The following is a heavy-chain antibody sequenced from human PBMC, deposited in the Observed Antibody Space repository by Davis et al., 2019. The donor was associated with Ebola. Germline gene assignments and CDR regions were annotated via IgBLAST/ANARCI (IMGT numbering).Heavy chain of an antibody. CDR3: ARMRELVSPTFGY. CDR1: GYSFTNYW. Sequence: GESLKISCKGSGYSFTNYWIGWVRQMPGKGLEWMGIIYAGDSDTRYSPSFQGQVTISADKSISTAYLQWSSLRASDTAIYYCARMRELVSPTFGYWGQGTLVTVSS. CDR2: IYAGDSDT. D-gene: IGHD1-26*01. V-gene: IGHV5-51*01. J-gene: IGHJ4*02.